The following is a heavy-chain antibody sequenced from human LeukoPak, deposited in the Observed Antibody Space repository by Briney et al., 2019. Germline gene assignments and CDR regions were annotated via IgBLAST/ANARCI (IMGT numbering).Heavy chain of an antibody. CDR3: AKVILPPNYGDYGGVGVDY. V-gene: IGHV3-23*01. J-gene: IGHJ4*02. CDR1: GFNFGSYS. CDR2: ISGSGGST. Sequence: GGSLRLSCAASGFNFGSYSMTWVRQAPGKGLEWVSAISGSGGSTYYADSVKGRFTISRDNSKNTLYLQMNSLRAEDTAVYYCAKVILPPNYGDYGGVGVDYWGQGTLVTVSS. D-gene: IGHD4-17*01.